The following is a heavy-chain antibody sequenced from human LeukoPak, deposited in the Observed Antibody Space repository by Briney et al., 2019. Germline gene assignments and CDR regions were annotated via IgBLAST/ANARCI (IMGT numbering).Heavy chain of an antibody. CDR1: GGSFSGYY. V-gene: IGHV4-34*01. D-gene: IGHD6-6*01. Sequence: PSETLSLTCAVYGGSFSGYYWSWIRQPPGKGLEWIGEINHSGSTNYNPSLKSRVTISVDTSKNQFSLKLSSVTAADTAVYYCASLGRLKIAARPYTNAFDIWGQGTMVTVSS. CDR2: INHSGST. J-gene: IGHJ3*02. CDR3: ASLGRLKIAARPYTNAFDI.